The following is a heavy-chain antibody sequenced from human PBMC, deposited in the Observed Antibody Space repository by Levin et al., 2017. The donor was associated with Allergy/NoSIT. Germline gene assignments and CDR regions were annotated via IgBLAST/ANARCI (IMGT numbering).Heavy chain of an antibody. J-gene: IGHJ4*02. CDR3: ARVTRCGGDCYFLDY. Sequence: GESLKISCAASGFTFSDYYMTWIRRAPGKGLEWVSYISSSGTTIYYADSVKGRFTISRENAKNSLYLQMNSLRAADSAVYYCARVTRCGGDCYFLDYWGQGTLVTVSS. D-gene: IGHD2-21*02. CDR2: ISSSGTTI. CDR1: GFTFSDYY. V-gene: IGHV3-11*01.